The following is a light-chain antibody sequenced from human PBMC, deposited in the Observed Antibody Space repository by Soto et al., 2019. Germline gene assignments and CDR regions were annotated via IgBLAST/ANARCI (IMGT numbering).Light chain of an antibody. V-gene: IGKV3-11*01. CDR3: QHRSI. J-gene: IGKJ4*01. Sequence: DIELTQSPSTLSLSPGERATLSCRASQRISSSLAWYQQKPWQAPRLLIYYASKSATAIPARFNASGSETDFTLTITNLDPEDFAVYYCQHRSIFGGGTKVEIK. CDR2: YAS. CDR1: QRISSS.